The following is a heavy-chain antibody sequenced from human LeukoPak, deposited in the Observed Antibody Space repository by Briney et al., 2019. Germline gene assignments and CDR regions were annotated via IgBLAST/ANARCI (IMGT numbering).Heavy chain of an antibody. CDR1: GFTFSSYA. D-gene: IGHD5-18*01. CDR3: ARDGYSFGHDFDY. J-gene: IGHJ4*02. CDR2: IKGDGSST. Sequence: GGSLRLSCAASGFTFSSYAMSWVRQAPGKGLEWVSRIKGDGSSTSYADSVKGRFTISRDNAKNTLYLQMNSLRAEDTAVYYCARDGYSFGHDFDYWGQGTLVTVPS. V-gene: IGHV3-74*01.